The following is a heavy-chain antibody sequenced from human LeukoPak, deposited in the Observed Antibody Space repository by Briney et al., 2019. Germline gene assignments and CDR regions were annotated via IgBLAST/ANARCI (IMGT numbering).Heavy chain of an antibody. CDR3: AKRQWELPLGFDY. CDR1: GFTISSYA. J-gene: IGHJ4*02. V-gene: IGHV3-48*01. D-gene: IGHD1-26*01. Sequence: PGGSLRLSCAASGFTISSYAMNWVRQAPGKGLEWVSYISSSSSPINYADSVKGRFTISRDNSKNTLYLQMNSLRAEDTAVYYCAKRQWELPLGFDYWGQGTLVTVSS. CDR2: ISSSSSPI.